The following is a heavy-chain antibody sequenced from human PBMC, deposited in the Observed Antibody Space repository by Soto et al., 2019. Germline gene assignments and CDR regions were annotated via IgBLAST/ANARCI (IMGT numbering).Heavy chain of an antibody. CDR2: ISSSSSYI. D-gene: IGHD6-13*01. J-gene: IGHJ5*02. V-gene: IGHV3-21*01. CDR1: GFTFSSYS. CDR3: ARGVPPYSSSWYGDWFDP. Sequence: GGSLRLSCAASGFTFSSYSMNWVRQAPGKGLEWVSSISSSSSYIYYADSVKGRFTISRDNAKNSLYLQMNSLRAEDTAVYYCARGVPPYSSSWYGDWFDPWGQGTLVTVSS.